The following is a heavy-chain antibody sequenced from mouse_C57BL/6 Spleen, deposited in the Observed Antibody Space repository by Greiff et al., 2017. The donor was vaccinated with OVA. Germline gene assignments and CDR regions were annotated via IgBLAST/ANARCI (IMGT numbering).Heavy chain of an antibody. J-gene: IGHJ4*01. CDR3: ASSGSSYGYAMDY. CDR1: GYSITSGYY. D-gene: IGHD1-1*01. CDR2: ISYDGSN. V-gene: IGHV3-6*01. Sequence: EVQLQESGPGLVKPSQSLSLTCSVTGYSITSGYYWNWIRQFPGNKLEWMGYISYDGSNNYNPSLKNRISITRDTSKNQFFLKLNSVTTEDTATYYCASSGSSYGYAMDYWGQGTSVTVSS.